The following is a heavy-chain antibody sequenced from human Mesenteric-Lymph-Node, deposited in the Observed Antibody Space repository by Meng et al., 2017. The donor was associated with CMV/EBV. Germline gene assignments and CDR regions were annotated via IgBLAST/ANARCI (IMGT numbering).Heavy chain of an antibody. Sequence: GGSLRLSCAASGFTFTTYSLNWVRQSPGKGLEWVSSVSGSNRYINYAESVRGRFTVSRDNAKNSLSLQMISLRGDDTAVYYCARVDCSGPSCHLRPFDIWGQGTLVTVSS. V-gene: IGHV3-21*06. CDR2: VSGSNRYI. D-gene: IGHD2-2*01. CDR3: ARVDCSGPSCHLRPFDI. CDR1: GFTFTTYS. J-gene: IGHJ3*02.